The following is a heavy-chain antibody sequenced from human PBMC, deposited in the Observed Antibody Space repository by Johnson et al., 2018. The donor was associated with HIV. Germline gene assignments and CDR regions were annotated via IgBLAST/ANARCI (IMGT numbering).Heavy chain of an antibody. D-gene: IGHD2-2*01. Sequence: VQLVESGGGVVQPGRSLRLSCAASGFTVSSNYMSWVRQAPGKGLEWVSVIYSGGSTYYADSVKGRFTISRDNSKNTLYLQMNSLRAEDTAVYYCARAGSENYALGAFDIWGQGTMVTVSS. CDR1: GFTVSSNY. V-gene: IGHV3-66*02. CDR2: IYSGGST. J-gene: IGHJ3*02. CDR3: ARAGSENYALGAFDI.